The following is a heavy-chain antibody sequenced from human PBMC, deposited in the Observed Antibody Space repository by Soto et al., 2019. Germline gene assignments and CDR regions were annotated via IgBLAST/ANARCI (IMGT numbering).Heavy chain of an antibody. Sequence: SETLSLTCTVSGGSISYSYWSWIRQPPGRGLEWIGYIYYSGSTSYNPSLKSRVTISVDTSKNQFSLKLSSVTAADTAVYYCARLYYGSGSYYKGDFWFDPWGQGTLVTVSS. CDR3: ARLYYGSGSYYKGDFWFDP. J-gene: IGHJ5*02. D-gene: IGHD3-10*01. V-gene: IGHV4-59*08. CDR1: GGSISYSY. CDR2: IYYSGST.